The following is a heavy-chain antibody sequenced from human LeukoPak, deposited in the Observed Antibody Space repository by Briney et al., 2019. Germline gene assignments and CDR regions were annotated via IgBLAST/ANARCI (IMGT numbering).Heavy chain of an antibody. D-gene: IGHD5-24*01. V-gene: IGHV3-48*04. Sequence: GGSLRLSCAASGLTFSNYWMNWVRQAPGKGLEWVSYISSSSSTIYYADSVKGRFTISRDNAKNSLYLQMNSLRAEDTAVYYCARGEMATNFDYWGQGTLVTVPS. J-gene: IGHJ4*02. CDR2: ISSSSSTI. CDR1: GLTFSNYW. CDR3: ARGEMATNFDY.